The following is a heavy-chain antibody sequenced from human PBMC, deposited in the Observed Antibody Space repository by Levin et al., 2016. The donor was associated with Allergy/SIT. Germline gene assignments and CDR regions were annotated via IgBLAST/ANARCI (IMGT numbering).Heavy chain of an antibody. CDR3: ASLTGATFDY. Sequence: RQAPGKGLEWIGYIYYSGSTNYNPSLKSRVTISVDTSKNQFSLKLSSVTAADTAVYYCASLTGATFDYWGQGTLVTVSS. V-gene: IGHV4-59*01. D-gene: IGHD1-26*01. J-gene: IGHJ4*02. CDR2: IYYSGST.